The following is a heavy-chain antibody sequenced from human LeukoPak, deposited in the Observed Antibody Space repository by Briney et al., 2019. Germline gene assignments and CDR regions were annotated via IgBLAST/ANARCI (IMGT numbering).Heavy chain of an antibody. CDR2: IYYSGST. V-gene: IGHV4-59*08. J-gene: IGHJ3*02. D-gene: IGHD3-22*01. CDR1: GGSISSYY. CDR3: ASTYYYDSSGYLMAFDI. Sequence: SETLSLTCTVSGGSISSYYWSWIRQPPGKGLEWIGYIYYSGSTNYIPSLKSRVTISVDTSKNQFSLKLSSVTAADTAVYYCASTYYYDSSGYLMAFDIWGQGTMVTVSS.